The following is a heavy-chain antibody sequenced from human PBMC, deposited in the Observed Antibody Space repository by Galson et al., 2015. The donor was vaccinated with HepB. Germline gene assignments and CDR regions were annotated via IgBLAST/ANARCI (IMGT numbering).Heavy chain of an antibody. CDR3: ATIGSNYGF. CDR1: GSSFTSYD. D-gene: IGHD5-24*01. J-gene: IGHJ4*02. CDR2: VNPNSGNT. Sequence: SVKVSCKASGSSFTSYDIHWVRQAAGQGLEWMGWVNPNSGNTVFAHKFQARLTMAKNNSLTDTYMELTSLTSEDSAVYYCATIGSNYGFWGQGTLVTVSS. V-gene: IGHV1-8*01.